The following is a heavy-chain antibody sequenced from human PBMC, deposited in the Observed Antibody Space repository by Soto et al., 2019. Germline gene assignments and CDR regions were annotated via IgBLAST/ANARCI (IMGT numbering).Heavy chain of an antibody. V-gene: IGHV3-7*01. D-gene: IGHD6-13*01. CDR3: ARGRIAAAYFDY. CDR1: GFTFSTYW. Sequence: GGSLRLSCAPSGFTFSTYWMSWVRQAPGKGLEWVANIKEDGNEKYYVDSVKGRFTISRDNAKNSLYLQMNSLRAEDTAVYYCARGRIAAAYFDYWGQGTLVTVSS. CDR2: IKEDGNEK. J-gene: IGHJ4*02.